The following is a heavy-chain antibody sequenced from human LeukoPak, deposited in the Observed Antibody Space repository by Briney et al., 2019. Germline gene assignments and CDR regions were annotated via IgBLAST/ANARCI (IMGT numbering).Heavy chain of an antibody. Sequence: GGSLRLSCAASGFTFDDYGMSWVRQAPGKGLEWVSNINWNGGSTDYADSVKGRFTISRDNAKNSLYLQMNSLRAEDTAVYYCAELGITMIGGVWGKGTTVTISS. D-gene: IGHD3-10*02. CDR1: GFTFDDYG. CDR3: AELGITMIGGV. CDR2: INWNGGST. V-gene: IGHV3-20*04. J-gene: IGHJ6*04.